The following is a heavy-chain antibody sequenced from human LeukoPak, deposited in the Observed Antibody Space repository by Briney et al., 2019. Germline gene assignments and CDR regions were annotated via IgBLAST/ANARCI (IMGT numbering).Heavy chain of an antibody. CDR2: INHSGST. CDR3: ARGYLYSYGLNPRVDFDC. CDR1: GGSFSGYY. D-gene: IGHD5-18*01. V-gene: IGHV4-34*01. Sequence: PSETLSLTCAVYGGSFSGYYWSWIRQPPGKGLEWIGEINHSGSTNYNPSLKSRVTISVDTSKNQFSLKLSSVTAADTAVYYCARGYLYSYGLNPRVDFDCWGQGTLVTVSS. J-gene: IGHJ4*02.